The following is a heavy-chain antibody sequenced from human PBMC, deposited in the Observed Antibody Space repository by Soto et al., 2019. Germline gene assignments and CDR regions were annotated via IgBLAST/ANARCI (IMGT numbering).Heavy chain of an antibody. D-gene: IGHD2-15*01. J-gene: IGHJ4*02. Sequence: GGSLRLSCVVSGFTFNTFAMTWVRQAPGKGLERVSALSGSGSLSYYADSVKGRFTISRDNSKNTLYLQMNNLRVDETAVYFCARDRGGALDSWGQGTLVTVSS. V-gene: IGHV3-23*01. CDR1: GFTFNTFA. CDR2: LSGSGSLS. CDR3: ARDRGGALDS.